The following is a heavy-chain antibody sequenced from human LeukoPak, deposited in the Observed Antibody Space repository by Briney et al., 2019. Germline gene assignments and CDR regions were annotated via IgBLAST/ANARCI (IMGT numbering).Heavy chain of an antibody. Sequence: GGSLRLSCAASGFTFSGSAMHWVRQAPGKGLEWVSAISGSGGSTYYADSVKGRFTISRDNSKNTLYLQMNSLRAEDTAVYYCAKRAYYGSGSRSHYFDYWGQGTLVTVSS. J-gene: IGHJ4*02. CDR2: ISGSGGST. CDR3: AKRAYYGSGSRSHYFDY. V-gene: IGHV3-23*01. CDR1: GFTFSGSA. D-gene: IGHD3-10*01.